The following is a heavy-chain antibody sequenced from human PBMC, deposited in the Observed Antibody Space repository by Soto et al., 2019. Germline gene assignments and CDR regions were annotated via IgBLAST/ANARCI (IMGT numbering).Heavy chain of an antibody. J-gene: IGHJ4*02. Sequence: GASVKVSCKASGYTFTGYFMHWVRQAPGQGLEWMGWINPNSGDTNYAQKFQGRVTMTRDTSINTASMDLSRLSSDDPAVYFCARVSIYYDSTGALDYWGQGTLVTVS. D-gene: IGHD3-22*01. V-gene: IGHV1-2*02. CDR2: INPNSGDT. CDR1: GYTFTGYF. CDR3: ARVSIYYDSTGALDY.